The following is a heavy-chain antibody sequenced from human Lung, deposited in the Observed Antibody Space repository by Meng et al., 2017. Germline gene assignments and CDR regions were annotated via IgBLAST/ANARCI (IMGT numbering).Heavy chain of an antibody. D-gene: IGHD4-11*01. V-gene: IGHV4-34*01. J-gene: IGHJ4*02. Sequence: VQLQQWGEGLLKPLETLSLTCVVSGGSFSDYYWSWIRQPPGKGLEWIGEINHSGSTNYNPSLESRATISVDTSQNNLSLKLSSVTAADSAVYYCARGPTTMAHDFDYWGQGTLVTVSS. CDR3: ARGPTTMAHDFDY. CDR2: INHSGST. CDR1: GGSFSDYY.